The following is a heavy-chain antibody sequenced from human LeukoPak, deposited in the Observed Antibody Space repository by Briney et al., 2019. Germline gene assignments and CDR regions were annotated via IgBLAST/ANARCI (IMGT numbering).Heavy chain of an antibody. V-gene: IGHV3-7*05. Sequence: GGSLRLSCAASGFTFSSHWVAWLRQAPGKGLEYVAYINQDGSEIYYVDSVKGRFTVSRDNAKNSLYLQMNSLSAEDTAVYFCARWRTTNWSEFDYWGQGTLVTVSS. CDR3: ARWRTTNWSEFDY. CDR2: INQDGSEI. CDR1: GFTFSSHW. D-gene: IGHD1-1*01. J-gene: IGHJ4*02.